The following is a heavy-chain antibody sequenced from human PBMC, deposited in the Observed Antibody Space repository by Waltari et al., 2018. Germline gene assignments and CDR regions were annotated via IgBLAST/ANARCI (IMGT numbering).Heavy chain of an antibody. J-gene: IGHJ4*02. CDR1: GGSISSYW. Sequence: VQLQESGPGLVKPSETLSLTCPVSGGSISSYWMYWVRQAPGKGLVWVSRINSEGSTTNYADSVKGRFTISRDNAKNTLYLQMNSLRAEDTAVYYCARGGRYNYGYIDYWGQGTLVTVSS. CDR2: INSEGSTT. V-gene: IGHV3-74*01. CDR3: ARGGRYNYGYIDY. D-gene: IGHD5-18*01.